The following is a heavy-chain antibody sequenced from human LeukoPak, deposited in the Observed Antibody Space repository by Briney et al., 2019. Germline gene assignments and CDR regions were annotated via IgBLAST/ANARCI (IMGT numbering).Heavy chain of an antibody. V-gene: IGHV5-51*01. CDR1: GYSFTSSW. CDR3: ARQPGAGWFDP. D-gene: IGHD3-10*01. J-gene: IGHJ5*02. Sequence: PGESLKISCQASGYSFTSSWIGWARQMPGKSLEWMAIINPGDSDTRYSPFFQGQVTISADKSISTVYLQWGSLKASDTAMYYCARQPGAGWFDPWGQGTLVTVSS. CDR2: INPGDSDT.